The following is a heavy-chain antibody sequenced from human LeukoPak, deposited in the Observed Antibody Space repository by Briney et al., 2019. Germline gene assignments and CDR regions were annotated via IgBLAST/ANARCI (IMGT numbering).Heavy chain of an antibody. Sequence: GGSLRLSCAASGFTFSSYAMSWVRQAPGKGLEWVSGISGNGGSIYYADSVKGRFTISRDNSKNTLYLQINSLRAEDTAVYYCAKDPRSYIVTTMLFQYWGQGTLVAVSS. CDR1: GFTFSSYA. D-gene: IGHD5-12*01. V-gene: IGHV3-23*01. CDR2: ISGNGGSI. J-gene: IGHJ4*02. CDR3: AKDPRSYIVTTMLFQY.